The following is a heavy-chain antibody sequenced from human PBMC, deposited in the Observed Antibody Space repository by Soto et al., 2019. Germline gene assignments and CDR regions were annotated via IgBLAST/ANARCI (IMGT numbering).Heavy chain of an antibody. J-gene: IGHJ3*02. D-gene: IGHD6-13*01. CDR3: ARTVDSGYSSSWYSAFDI. CDR2: IYYSGST. Sequence: QVQLQESGPGLVKPSETLSLTCSVSGGSISGSDCYWSWIRQPPGKGLEWIGYIYYSGSTHYTPSLTSRVSISVDTSKNQFSLNLNSVTAADTAVYYCARTVDSGYSSSWYSAFDIWGQGTLVTVSS. CDR1: GGSISGSDCY. V-gene: IGHV4-30-4*01.